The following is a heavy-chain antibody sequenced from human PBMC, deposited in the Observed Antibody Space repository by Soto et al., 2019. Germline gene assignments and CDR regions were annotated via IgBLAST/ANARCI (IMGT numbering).Heavy chain of an antibody. CDR3: ARDPLAVLGPGSFDI. CDR1: GYTFTTYV. D-gene: IGHD3-16*01. V-gene: IGHV1-3*01. CDR2: IDPANGAT. J-gene: IGHJ3*02. Sequence: ASVKVSCKASGYTFTTYVVHWVRQAPGQQLEWMGWIDPANGATKHSQRFYGRVTFTTDTFATTAYMELTSLTSEDSTIYYCARDPLAVLGPGSFDIWGQGTMVTVSS.